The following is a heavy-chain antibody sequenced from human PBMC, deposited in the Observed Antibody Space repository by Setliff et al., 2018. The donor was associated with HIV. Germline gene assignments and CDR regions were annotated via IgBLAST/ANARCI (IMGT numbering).Heavy chain of an antibody. J-gene: IGHJ6*03. D-gene: IGHD6-19*01. V-gene: IGHV4-39*01. Sequence: SETLSLTCSVSGGSVIKDNFYWGWIRQAPTKGLEWIGTLYDTGRTYYNPPLKSRVSIFVDTTKNEFSLNLRSVTAADTAVYYCARQSGDIAVAGLVYYYYYYYMDVWGKGTTVTVSS. CDR1: GGSVIKDNFY. CDR3: ARQSGDIAVAGLVYYYYYYYMDV. CDR2: LYDTGRT.